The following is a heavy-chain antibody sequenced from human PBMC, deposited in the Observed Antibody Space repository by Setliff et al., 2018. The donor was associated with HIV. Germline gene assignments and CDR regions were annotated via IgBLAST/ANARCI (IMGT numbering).Heavy chain of an antibody. Sequence: VASVKVSCKASGYTFTSYGISWVRQAPGQGLEWMGWINAYNGNTNYAQKFQGRATMTTDTSTSTAYVELRSLRSDDTAVYYCATVGEGFGYWGQGTLVTVSS. D-gene: IGHD3-10*01. CDR3: ATVGEGFGY. V-gene: IGHV1-18*01. CDR1: GYTFTSYG. CDR2: INAYNGNT. J-gene: IGHJ4*02.